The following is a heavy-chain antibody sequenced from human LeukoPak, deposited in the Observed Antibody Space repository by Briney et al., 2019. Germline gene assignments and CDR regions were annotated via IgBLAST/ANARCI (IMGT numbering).Heavy chain of an antibody. CDR2: IFLGDSDT. V-gene: IGHV5-51*01. D-gene: IGHD2-15*01. Sequence: GGSLKISCKGSGYSFTSYWIGWVRQMPGKGLEWMGIIFLGDSDTRYSPSFQGQVTISADKSISTAYLQWSSLKASDTAMYYCARQGGYCSGGSCYDNYYYGMDVWGQGTTVTVSS. CDR1: GYSFTSYW. CDR3: ARQGGYCSGGSCYDNYYYGMDV. J-gene: IGHJ6*02.